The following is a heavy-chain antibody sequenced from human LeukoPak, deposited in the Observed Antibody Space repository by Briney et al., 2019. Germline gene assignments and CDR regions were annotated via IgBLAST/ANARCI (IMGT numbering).Heavy chain of an antibody. CDR2: INPNSGGT. D-gene: IGHD3-22*01. V-gene: IGHV1-2*02. J-gene: IGHJ4*02. CDR1: GYTFTGYY. CDR3: ARGAYYYDSNGSNFGGY. Sequence: ASVKVSCKASGYTFTGYYMHWVRQAPGQGLEWMGWINPNSGGTNYAQKFQGRVTMTRDTSISTAYMELSRLRSDDTAVYYCARGAYYYDSNGSNFGGYWGQGTLVTVSS.